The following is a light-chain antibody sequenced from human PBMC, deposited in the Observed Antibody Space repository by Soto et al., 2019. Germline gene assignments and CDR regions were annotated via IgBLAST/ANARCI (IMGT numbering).Light chain of an antibody. CDR2: DAS. J-gene: IGKJ1*01. CDR3: QQYNSYWT. V-gene: IGKV1-5*01. Sequence: DIQVTQSPATLSLSVGDRVTITCRASQSISSWLAWYQQKPGKAPKLLIYDASSLESGVPSRFSGSGSGTEFTLTISSLQPDDFAAYYCQQYNSYWTFGEGTKVDIK. CDR1: QSISSW.